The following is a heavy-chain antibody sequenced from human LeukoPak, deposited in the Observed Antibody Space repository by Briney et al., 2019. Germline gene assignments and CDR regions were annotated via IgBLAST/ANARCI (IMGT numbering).Heavy chain of an antibody. CDR2: IKQDGSEK. CDR1: GFIFSSYW. CDR3: ARTWSGSYLDY. Sequence: GGSLRLSCAASGFIFSSYWMSWVRQAPGKGLEWVANIKQDGSEKYYVDSVKGRFTISRDNAKDSLYLQMNSLRDEDTALYYCARTWSGSYLDYRGLGTLVTVSS. J-gene: IGHJ4*02. V-gene: IGHV3-7*02. D-gene: IGHD3-3*01.